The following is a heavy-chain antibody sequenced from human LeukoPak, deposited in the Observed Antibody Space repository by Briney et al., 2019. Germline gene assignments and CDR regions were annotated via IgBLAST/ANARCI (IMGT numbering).Heavy chain of an antibody. CDR3: VKYRRSGLGPPYYYMDV. CDR1: GFTVSSND. V-gene: IGHV3-53*01. CDR2: IYSGGTT. Sequence: PGGSLRLSCAASGFTVSSNDMNWVRQAPGKGLEWVSVIYSGGTTYNADSVKGRFTISRDNSKNTLYLQMNSLRVEDTAVYYCVKYRRSGLGPPYYYMDVWGKGTTVTVSS. J-gene: IGHJ6*03. D-gene: IGHD5-12*01.